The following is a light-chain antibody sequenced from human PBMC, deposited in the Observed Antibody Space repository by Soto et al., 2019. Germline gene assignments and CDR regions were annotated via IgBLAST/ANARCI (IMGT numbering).Light chain of an antibody. CDR3: QQRSNWPLT. CDR2: DAS. J-gene: IGKJ4*01. Sequence: EIVLTQSRATLSLSPGERATLSCRASQSVSSYLAWYQQKPGQAPRLLIYDASNRATGIPARFSGSGSGTAFTLTISSLEPEDFEVYYCQQRSNWPLTFGGGTKVEIK. V-gene: IGKV3-11*01. CDR1: QSVSSY.